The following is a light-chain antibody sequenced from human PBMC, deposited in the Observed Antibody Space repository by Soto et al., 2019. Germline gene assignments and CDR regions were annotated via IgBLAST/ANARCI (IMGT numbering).Light chain of an antibody. V-gene: IGKV1-33*01. CDR3: QQYENLPIT. Sequence: TRMTQSRSSRSASTGDRVTITCRVSQSISKYLNLYQQRPGKAPKLLIYAASNLETGDPSRFSGSGSGTDFTFTISSLQPEDIATYYCQQYENLPITFGQGTRLEIK. CDR2: AAS. CDR1: QSISKY. J-gene: IGKJ5*01.